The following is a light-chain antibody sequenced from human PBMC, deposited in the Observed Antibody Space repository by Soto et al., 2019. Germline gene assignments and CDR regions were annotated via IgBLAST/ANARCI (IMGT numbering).Light chain of an antibody. V-gene: IGLV2-14*01. Sequence: QSALTQPASVSGSPGQSITISCTGTSSDVGGYNYVSWYQQHPGKAPKLMIYEVSNRPSGVSNRFSGSNSGNTATLTISRVEAGDEADYYCQIWDSDSDHYVFGSGTKV. CDR3: QIWDSDSDHYV. CDR1: SSDVGGYNY. CDR2: EVS. J-gene: IGLJ1*01.